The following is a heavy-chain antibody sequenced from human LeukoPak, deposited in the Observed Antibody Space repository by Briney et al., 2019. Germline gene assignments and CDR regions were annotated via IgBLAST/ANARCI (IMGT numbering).Heavy chain of an antibody. CDR3: ARHLQYYFDY. J-gene: IGHJ4*02. D-gene: IGHD4-11*01. CDR1: GGSLSSSSYY. CDR2: IYYSGST. V-gene: IGHV4-39*01. Sequence: SETLSLTCTVSGGSLSSSSYYWGWIRQPPGKGLEWIGSIYYSGSTYYNPSLKSRVTISVDTSKNQFSLKLSSVTAADTAVYYCARHLQYYFDYWGQGTLVTVSS.